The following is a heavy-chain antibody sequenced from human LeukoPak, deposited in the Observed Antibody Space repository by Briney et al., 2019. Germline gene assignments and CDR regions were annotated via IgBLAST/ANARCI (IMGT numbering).Heavy chain of an antibody. D-gene: IGHD1-1*01. Sequence: GGSLRLSCAASGFTFSSYWMSWVRQAPGKGLEWVANIKQDGSEKYYVDSVKGRFTISRDNSKNTLYLQMNSLRAEDTAVYYCAKEGTSSVPSDFDYWGQGILVTVSS. CDR2: IKQDGSEK. J-gene: IGHJ4*02. CDR3: AKEGTSSVPSDFDY. V-gene: IGHV3-7*01. CDR1: GFTFSSYW.